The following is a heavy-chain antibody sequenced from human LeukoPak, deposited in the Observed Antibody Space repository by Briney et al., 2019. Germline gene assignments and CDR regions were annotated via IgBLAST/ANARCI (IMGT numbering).Heavy chain of an antibody. Sequence: GGSLRLSCAASGFTFSSYGMHWVRQAPGKGLEWVAVISYDGSNKYYADSVKGRFTISRDNSKNTLYLQMNSLRAEDTAVYYCAKTRDIVVVVAVFDYWGQGTLVTVSS. D-gene: IGHD2-15*01. CDR3: AKTRDIVVVVAVFDY. CDR2: ISYDGSNK. CDR1: GFTFSSYG. V-gene: IGHV3-30*18. J-gene: IGHJ4*02.